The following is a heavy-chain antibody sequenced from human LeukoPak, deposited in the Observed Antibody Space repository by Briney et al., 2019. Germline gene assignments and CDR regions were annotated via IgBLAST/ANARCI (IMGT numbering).Heavy chain of an antibody. CDR3: ARTGYSSSWEIDY. CDR2: IKQDGSEK. D-gene: IGHD6-13*01. V-gene: IGHV3-7*01. J-gene: IGHJ4*02. Sequence: GGSLRLSCAASGFTFSSYWMSWVRQAPGKGLEWVANIKQDGSEKYYVDSVKGRFTISRDNAKNSLYLQMNSLRAEDTAVYYCARTGYSSSWEIDYWGQGTLVTVSS. CDR1: GFTFSSYW.